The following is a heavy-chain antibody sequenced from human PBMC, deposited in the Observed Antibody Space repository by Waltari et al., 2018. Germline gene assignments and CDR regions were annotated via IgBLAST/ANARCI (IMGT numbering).Heavy chain of an antibody. CDR2: ISSSGSTI. CDR1: GFTFSSYE. CDR3: ARDWDIAVAGPH. V-gene: IGHV3-48*03. D-gene: IGHD6-19*01. J-gene: IGHJ4*02. Sequence: EVQLVESGGGLVQPGGSLRLSCAASGFTFSSYEMNWVRPAPGKGLEWVSYISSSGSTIYYADSVKGRFTISRDNAKNSLYLQMNSLRAEDTAVYYCARDWDIAVAGPHWGQGTLVTVSS.